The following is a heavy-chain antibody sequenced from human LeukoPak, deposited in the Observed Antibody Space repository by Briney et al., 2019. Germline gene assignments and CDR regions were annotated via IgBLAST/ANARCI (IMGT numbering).Heavy chain of an antibody. Sequence: SETLSLTCTVSGGSISSYYWSWIRQPPGKGLEWIGYIYYSGSTNYNPSLKSRVTISVDTSKNQFSLKLSSVTAADTAVYHCARRKGLVKVAFDIWGQGTMVTVSS. V-gene: IGHV4-59*08. CDR1: GGSISSYY. D-gene: IGHD3/OR15-3a*01. CDR2: IYYSGST. CDR3: ARRKGLVKVAFDI. J-gene: IGHJ3*02.